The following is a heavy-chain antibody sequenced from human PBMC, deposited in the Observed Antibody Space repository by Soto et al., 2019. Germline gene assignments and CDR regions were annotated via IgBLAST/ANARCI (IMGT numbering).Heavy chain of an antibody. CDR1: GFNFSSYA. V-gene: IGHV3-64D*06. J-gene: IGHJ4*02. D-gene: IGHD3-22*01. CDR3: AKDHTYYYDSSGYSRFDY. CDR2: ISSNGGST. Sequence: GGSLRLPCSASGFNFSSYAMHWVRQAPGKGLEYVSAISSNGGSTYYADSVKGRFTISRDNSKNTLYLQMSSLRAEYTAVYYCAKDHTYYYDSSGYSRFDYWGQGTLVTSPQ.